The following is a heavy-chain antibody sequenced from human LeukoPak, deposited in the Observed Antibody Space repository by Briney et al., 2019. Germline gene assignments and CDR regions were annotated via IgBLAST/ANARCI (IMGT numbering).Heavy chain of an antibody. V-gene: IGHV1-18*04. CDR1: GYTFTNYY. D-gene: IGHD6-19*01. J-gene: IGHJ4*02. CDR2: ISAYNGNT. CDR3: ARGEQWLVGYYFDY. Sequence: EASVKVSCKASGYTFTNYYMHWVRQAPGQGLEWMGWISAYNGNTNYAQKLQGRVTMTTDTSTSTAYMELRSLRSDDTAVYYCARGEQWLVGYYFDYWGQGTLVTVSS.